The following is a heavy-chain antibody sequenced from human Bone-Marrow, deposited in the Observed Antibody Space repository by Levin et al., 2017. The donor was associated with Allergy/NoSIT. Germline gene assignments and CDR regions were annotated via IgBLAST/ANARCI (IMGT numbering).Heavy chain of an antibody. V-gene: IGHV3-72*01. J-gene: IGHJ4*02. CDR2: TRNKANSYTT. CDR1: GSTFSDHY. Sequence: GESLKISCAASGSTFSDHYMDWVRQAPGKGLEWVGRTRNKANSYTTEYAASVKGRFTISRDDSKNSLYLQMNSLKTEDTAVYYCAKDSPPRNWGQGTLVTVSS. CDR3: AKDSPPRN.